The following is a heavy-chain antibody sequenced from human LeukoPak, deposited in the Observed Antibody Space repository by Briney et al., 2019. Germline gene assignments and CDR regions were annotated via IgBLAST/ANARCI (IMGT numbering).Heavy chain of an antibody. D-gene: IGHD3-3*01. Sequence: SETLSLTCAVYGGSFSGYYWSWIRQPPGKGLEWIGEINHSESTNYNPSLKSRVTISVDTSKNQFSLKLSSVTAADTAVYYCARVVSGITIFGVVIAHFDYWGQGTLVTVSS. CDR3: ARVVSGITIFGVVIAHFDY. CDR1: GGSFSGYY. CDR2: INHSEST. J-gene: IGHJ4*02. V-gene: IGHV4-34*01.